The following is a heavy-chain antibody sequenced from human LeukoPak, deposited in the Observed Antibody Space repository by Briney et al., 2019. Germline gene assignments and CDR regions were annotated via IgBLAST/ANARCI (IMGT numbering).Heavy chain of an antibody. CDR2: ISGSGNYI. Sequence: GGSLRLSFAASGFTFRSYAMNWVRQAPGKGLEWVSSISGSGNYIYYTDSVKGRFTISRDNAKNSLDLQMNSLRAEDTAVYYCPRDQGEMATSTGLDYWGQGTLVTVSS. J-gene: IGHJ4*02. V-gene: IGHV3-21*01. CDR1: GFTFRSYA. CDR3: PRDQGEMATSTGLDY. D-gene: IGHD5-24*01.